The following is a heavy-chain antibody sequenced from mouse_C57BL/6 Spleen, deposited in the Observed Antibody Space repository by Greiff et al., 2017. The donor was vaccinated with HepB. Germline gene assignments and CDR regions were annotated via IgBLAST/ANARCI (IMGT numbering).Heavy chain of an antibody. J-gene: IGHJ4*01. CDR2: ISSGSSTI. V-gene: IGHV5-17*01. CDR3: ARHGSSRGYYAMDY. CDR1: GFTFSDYG. D-gene: IGHD1-1*01. Sequence: EVKLVESGGGLVKPGGSLKLSCAASGFTFSDYGMHWVRQAPEKGLEWVAYISSGSSTIYYADTVKGRFTISRDNAKNTLFLQMTSLRSEDTAMYYCARHGSSRGYYAMDYWGQGTSVTVSS.